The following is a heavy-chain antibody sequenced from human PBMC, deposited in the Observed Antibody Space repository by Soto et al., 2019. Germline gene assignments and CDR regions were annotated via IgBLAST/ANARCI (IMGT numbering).Heavy chain of an antibody. CDR3: ARDPRYYDFWSGLDV. CDR2: IYYSGST. V-gene: IGHV4-59*01. CDR1: GGSISSYY. Sequence: SETLSLTCTVSGGSISSYYWSWIRQPPGKGLEWIGYIYYSGSTNYNPSLKSRVTISVDTSKNQFSLKLSSVTAADTAVYYCARDPRYYDFWSGLDVWGQGTTVTVSS. D-gene: IGHD3-3*01. J-gene: IGHJ6*02.